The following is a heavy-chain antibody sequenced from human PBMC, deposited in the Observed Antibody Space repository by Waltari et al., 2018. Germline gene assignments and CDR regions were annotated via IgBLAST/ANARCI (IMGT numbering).Heavy chain of an antibody. CDR1: GGSISGQY. J-gene: IGHJ5*02. Sequence: QVQLQESGPGLVKSSETLSLTCTVSGGSISGQYWSWIRQTPGKGLEWIGNIHSGGTTDYNPSLKSRLTISLDTSENQFSLKLSSVTAADTAVYFCTRVDDNGWSDHLGQGTLVTVSS. D-gene: IGHD2-8*01. CDR3: TRVDDNGWSDH. CDR2: IHSGGTT. V-gene: IGHV4-59*11.